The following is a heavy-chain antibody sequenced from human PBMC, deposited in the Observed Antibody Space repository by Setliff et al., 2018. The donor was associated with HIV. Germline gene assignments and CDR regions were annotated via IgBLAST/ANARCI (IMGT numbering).Heavy chain of an antibody. CDR2: IRYDESDK. CDR1: GFTFINSG. J-gene: IGHJ4*02. CDR3: AKNRFSSRWSPLDS. V-gene: IGHV3-30*02. Sequence: GGSLRLSCAASGFTFINSGMHWVRQAPGKGLDWVTFIRYDESDKDYADSVKGRFTISRDNSKNPLYLQMNRLRSEDTAVYYCAKNRFSSRWSPLDSWGQGTLVTVSS. D-gene: IGHD6-13*01.